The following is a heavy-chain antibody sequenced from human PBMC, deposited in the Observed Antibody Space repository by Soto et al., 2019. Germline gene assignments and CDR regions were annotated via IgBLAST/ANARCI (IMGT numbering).Heavy chain of an antibody. V-gene: IGHV1-18*04. D-gene: IGHD1-26*01. Sequence: QVQLVQSGAEMKKPGASVKVSCKASGYTFTTYGISWVRQAPGQGLEWMGWISAYNGNTHYAQELQGRVTMTTGTSTSTAYVGLRSLRSDGTAVYYCARGHFPSTYYSFDYCGQGTLVTVSA. J-gene: IGHJ4*02. CDR2: ISAYNGNT. CDR1: GYTFTTYG. CDR3: ARGHFPSTYYSFDY.